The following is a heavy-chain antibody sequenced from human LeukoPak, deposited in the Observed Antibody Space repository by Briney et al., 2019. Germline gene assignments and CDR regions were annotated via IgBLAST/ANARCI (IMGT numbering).Heavy chain of an antibody. CDR1: GFSFGNYA. V-gene: IGHV3-23*01. J-gene: IGHJ5*01. D-gene: IGHD2-21*01. Sequence: GGSLRLSCVASGFSFGNYAMSWVRQAPGKGLQWVSQISGTGGATWYAGYARDRFTISRDNSKKTLYLQMSGLRVEDTAMYYCVKDPRDTYGTNWFVSWGQGTLLIVSS. CDR2: ISGTGGAT. CDR3: VKDPRDTYGTNWFVS.